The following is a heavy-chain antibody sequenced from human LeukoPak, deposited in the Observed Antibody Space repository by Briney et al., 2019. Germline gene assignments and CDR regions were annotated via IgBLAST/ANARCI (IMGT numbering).Heavy chain of an antibody. D-gene: IGHD6-19*01. V-gene: IGHV1-2*02. Sequence: VASVKVSCKASGYTFTGYYMHWVRQAPGQGLEWMGWINPNSGGTNYAQKFQGRVTMTRDTSISTAYMELSRLRSDDTAVYYCARDFSGTGYSSGWPLDYWGQGTLATVSS. CDR2: INPNSGGT. CDR3: ARDFSGTGYSSGWPLDY. CDR1: GYTFTGYY. J-gene: IGHJ4*02.